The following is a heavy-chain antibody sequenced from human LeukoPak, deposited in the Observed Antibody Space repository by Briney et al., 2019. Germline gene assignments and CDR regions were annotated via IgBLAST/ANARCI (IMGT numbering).Heavy chain of an antibody. D-gene: IGHD3-3*01. CDR2: INPSGGST. CDR1: GYTFTNYY. Sequence: GASVKVSCKASGYTFTNYYIHWVRQAPGQGLEWMGIINPSGGSTSYAQTFQGRVTMTRDTSTNTVYMELSSLRSEDTAVYYCARAGGVTTFAVVTAPYYQYYGLDVWGQGTTVTVSS. CDR3: ARAGGVTTFAVVTAPYYQYYGLDV. V-gene: IGHV1-46*01. J-gene: IGHJ6*02.